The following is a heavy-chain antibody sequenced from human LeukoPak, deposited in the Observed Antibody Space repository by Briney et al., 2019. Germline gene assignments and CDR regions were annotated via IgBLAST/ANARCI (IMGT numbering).Heavy chain of an antibody. D-gene: IGHD2-15*01. J-gene: IGHJ4*02. CDR2: IYPRDSNT. CDR3: AREWVVAMVFDY. Sequence: GESLKISCKGSGYGSGYSFTSHWIAWVRQMPGKGLEWMGIIYPRDSNTIYSPSFQGQVTISVDTSISTAYLQWSSLKASDTAMYYCAREWVVAMVFDYWGQGTLVTVSS. V-gene: IGHV5-51*01. CDR1: GYSFTSHW.